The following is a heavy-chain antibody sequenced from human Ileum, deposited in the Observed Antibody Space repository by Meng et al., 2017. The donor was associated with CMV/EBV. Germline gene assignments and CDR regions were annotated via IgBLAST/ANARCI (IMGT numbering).Heavy chain of an antibody. V-gene: IGHV4-59*01. Sequence: SETLSLTCTVSGGSISTYYWTWVRQPPGKGLEWIGYIYYSGITNYNPPLKSRVTISVDTSKNQFSLTLSSVTAADTAVYYCARDHPYSSTWYAFDVWGQGTMVTVSS. CDR2: IYYSGIT. J-gene: IGHJ3*01. D-gene: IGHD6-13*01. CDR3: ARDHPYSSTWYAFDV. CDR1: GGSISTYY.